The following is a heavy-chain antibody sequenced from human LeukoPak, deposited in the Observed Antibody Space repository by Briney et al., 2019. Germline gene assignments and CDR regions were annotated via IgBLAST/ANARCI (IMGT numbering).Heavy chain of an antibody. V-gene: IGHV3-23*01. D-gene: IGHD2-2*01. J-gene: IGHJ3*02. CDR2: ISDGGGDT. CDR1: GFTFSSYG. CDR3: AKDRAPAAGDDAFDI. Sequence: GGSLRLSCVVSGFTFSSYGMSWVRQAPGKGLQWVSAISDGGGDTDYADSVKGRFTISSDNAKNLLYLQINSLRAEDTAVYYCAKDRAPAAGDDAFDIWGEGAMVTVSS.